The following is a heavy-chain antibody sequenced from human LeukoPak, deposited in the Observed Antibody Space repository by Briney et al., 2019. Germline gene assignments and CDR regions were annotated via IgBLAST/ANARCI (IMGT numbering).Heavy chain of an antibody. CDR2: ISSAGNYT. D-gene: IGHD6-19*01. Sequence: AGGSLRLSCAASGLTFSDYYMSWIRQAPGKGLEWLSYISSAGNYTNYADSVKGRFTISRDNAKNSLSLQMNSLRAEDTALYYCARSRISVSGSFDSWGQGTLVTVSS. CDR3: ARSRISVSGSFDS. J-gene: IGHJ4*02. V-gene: IGHV3-11*03. CDR1: GLTFSDYY.